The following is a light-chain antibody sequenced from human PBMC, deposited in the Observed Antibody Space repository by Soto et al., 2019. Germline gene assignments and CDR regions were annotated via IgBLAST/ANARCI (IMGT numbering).Light chain of an antibody. V-gene: IGKV3-11*01. Sequence: EIVLTQTPATLSLSPGERATLSCRASQSVSSYLAWYQQKRGQAPRLLIYDASKRATGIPARFSGSGSGTDFTLTISSLEPEDFAVYYCQQRSNWPWTFGQGTKVEIK. CDR3: QQRSNWPWT. CDR1: QSVSSY. J-gene: IGKJ1*01. CDR2: DAS.